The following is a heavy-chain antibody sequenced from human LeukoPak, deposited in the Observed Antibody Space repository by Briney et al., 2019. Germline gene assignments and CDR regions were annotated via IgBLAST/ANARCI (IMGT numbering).Heavy chain of an antibody. CDR3: ATGGYDSSGLYFDY. CDR1: GYTLTELS. CDR2: FDPEDGET. Sequence: ASVKVSCKVSGYTLTELSVHWARQAPGKGLEWMGTFDPEDGETIYAQKFQGRVTMTEDTSTDTAYMELSSLRSEDAAVYYCATGGYDSSGLYFDYWGQGTLVTVSS. J-gene: IGHJ4*02. D-gene: IGHD3-22*01. V-gene: IGHV1-24*01.